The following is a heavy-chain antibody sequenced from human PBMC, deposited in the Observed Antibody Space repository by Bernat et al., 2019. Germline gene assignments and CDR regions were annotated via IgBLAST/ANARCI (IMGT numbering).Heavy chain of an antibody. J-gene: IGHJ4*02. V-gene: IGHV3-30*18. CDR3: AKDLVVVVAATPGAVGFDY. D-gene: IGHD2-15*01. CDR2: ISYDGSNK. CDR1: GFTFSSYG. Sequence: QVQLVESGGGVVQPGRSLRLPCAASGFTFSSYGMHWVRQAPGKGLEWVAVISYDGSNKYYADSVKGRFTISRDNSKNTLYLQMNSLRAEDTAVYYCAKDLVVVVAATPGAVGFDYWGQGTLVTVSS.